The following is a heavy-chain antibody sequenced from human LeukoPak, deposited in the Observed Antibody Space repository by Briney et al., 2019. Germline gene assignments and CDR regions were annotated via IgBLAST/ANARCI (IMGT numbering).Heavy chain of an antibody. CDR2: IYSGGTT. D-gene: IGHD6-13*01. CDR3: ARDLAYSSSWRTNDAFDI. CDR1: GFXFSTYW. Sequence: PGGSLRLSCAASGFXFSTYWMSWVRQAPGKGLQWVSVIYSGGTTYYADSVKGRFTISRDNSKNTLYLQMNSLRAEDTAVYYCARDLAYSSSWRTNDAFDIWGQGTMVTVSS. V-gene: IGHV3-66*01. J-gene: IGHJ3*02.